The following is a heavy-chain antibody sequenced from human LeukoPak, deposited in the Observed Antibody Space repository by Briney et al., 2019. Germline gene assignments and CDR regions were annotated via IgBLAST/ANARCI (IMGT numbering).Heavy chain of an antibody. D-gene: IGHD4-17*01. J-gene: IGHJ5*02. CDR1: GGSISSSSYY. CDR3: ARDPGDYQNWFDP. Sequence: PSETLSLTCTVSGGSISSSSYYWGWIRQPPGKGLEWIGSIYYSGSTYYNPSLKSRITISVDTSKNQFSLKLSSVTAADTAVYYCARDPGDYQNWFDPWGQGTLVTVSS. V-gene: IGHV4-39*07. CDR2: IYYSGST.